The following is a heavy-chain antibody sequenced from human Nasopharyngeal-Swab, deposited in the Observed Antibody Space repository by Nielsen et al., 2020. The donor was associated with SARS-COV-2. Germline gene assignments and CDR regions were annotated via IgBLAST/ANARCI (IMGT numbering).Heavy chain of an antibody. CDR1: GYTFTGHY. V-gene: IGHV1-2*06. J-gene: IGHJ6*02. CDR3: GRGLNYYLYHGMDV. Sequence: ASVKVSCKASGYTFTGHYIHWVRQAPGKGLEWMGRINPISGGTNYGQKFQGRDKMTKDTNIYIAYMELSSLRSDDTAVYYCGRGLNYYLYHGMDVWGQGTTVTVS. CDR2: INPISGGT.